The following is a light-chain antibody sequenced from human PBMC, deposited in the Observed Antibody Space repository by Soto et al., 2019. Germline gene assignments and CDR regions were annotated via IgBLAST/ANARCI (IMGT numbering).Light chain of an antibody. J-gene: IGKJ3*01. V-gene: IGKV1-9*01. Sequence: DIQLTQSPSFLSASVGDRVTITCRASQDISSYLAWYQQKPGKAPKLLIFGASTLQSGVPSRFSGSGSGTEFTLPISSLQPEDFATYYCQQLNSYSIFTFGPGTKVDI. CDR2: GAS. CDR1: QDISSY. CDR3: QQLNSYSIFT.